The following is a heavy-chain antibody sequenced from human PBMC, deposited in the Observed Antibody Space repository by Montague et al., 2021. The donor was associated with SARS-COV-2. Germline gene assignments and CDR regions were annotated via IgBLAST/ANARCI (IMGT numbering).Heavy chain of an antibody. CDR2: MYDSGFTHYASGIT. CDR1: GGSVSSGSYY. CDR3: AGRDGYKQTMDC. D-gene: IGHD5-24*01. V-gene: IGHV4-61*01. J-gene: IGHJ4*02. Sequence: SETLSLTCAVSGGSVSSGSYYWGWIRQPPGKGRDWVGNMYDSGFTHYASGITHYNPSLRIRVSISVDRSVTQFSLSLSSVTAADTAVYYCAGRDGYKQTMDCWGKGTLVTVSS.